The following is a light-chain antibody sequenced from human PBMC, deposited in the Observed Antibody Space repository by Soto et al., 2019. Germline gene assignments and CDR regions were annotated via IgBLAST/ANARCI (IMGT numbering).Light chain of an antibody. J-gene: IGLJ1*01. CDR3: QPYHSTLSDYV. Sequence: QSVLTQPPSVSGAPGQRVTISCTGTSSNIGAGYDVHWYQQLPGTAPKLLIFGNSNRPSGVPDRFSGSKSGTSASLAITGLQAEDEGDYYCQPYHSTLSDYVFGPGTKVPAL. V-gene: IGLV1-40*01. CDR2: GNS. CDR1: SSNIGAGYD.